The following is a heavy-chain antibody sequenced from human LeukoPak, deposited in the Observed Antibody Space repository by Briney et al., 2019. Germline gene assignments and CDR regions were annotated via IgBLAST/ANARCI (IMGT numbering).Heavy chain of an antibody. V-gene: IGHV3-74*01. D-gene: IGHD5-18*01. Sequence: GGSLRLSCAASGFTFSSYWMHWVRQAPGKGLVWVSRINSDGSSTSYADSVKGRFTISRDNAKNTLYLQMNSLRAEDTAVYYCAGGRYSYGRAFDYWGQGTLVTVSS. J-gene: IGHJ4*02. CDR3: AGGRYSYGRAFDY. CDR2: INSDGSST. CDR1: GFTFSSYW.